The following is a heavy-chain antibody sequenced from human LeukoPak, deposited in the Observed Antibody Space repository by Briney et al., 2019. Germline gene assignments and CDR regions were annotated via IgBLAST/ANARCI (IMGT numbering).Heavy chain of an antibody. CDR1: GGSISSGGYY. D-gene: IGHD4-17*01. CDR2: IYYSGST. Sequence: SETLSLTCTVSGGSISSGGYYWTWIRQHPGKGLEWIGYIYYSGSTNYNPSLKSRVTISVDTSKNQFSLKLSSVTAADTAVYYCASDYGDYPFYYYYGMDVWGQGTTVTVSS. CDR3: ASDYGDYPFYYYYGMDV. V-gene: IGHV4-31*03. J-gene: IGHJ6*02.